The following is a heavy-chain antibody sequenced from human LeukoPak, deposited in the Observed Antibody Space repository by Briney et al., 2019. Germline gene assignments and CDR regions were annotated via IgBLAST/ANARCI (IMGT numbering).Heavy chain of an antibody. CDR2: IYWDDDK. D-gene: IGHD5/OR15-5a*01. J-gene: IGHJ4*02. CDR1: GFSLSTSGGS. CDR3: AHRPPASVHFEY. V-gene: IGHV2-5*02. Sequence: SGPTLVNPTQTLTLTCTFSGFSLSTSGGSVAWIRQPPGKALEWLALIYWDDDKRYSPSLKSRLTITKDTSKNQVVLTMTNMDPVDTATYYCAHRPPASVHFEYWGQGTLVTVSS.